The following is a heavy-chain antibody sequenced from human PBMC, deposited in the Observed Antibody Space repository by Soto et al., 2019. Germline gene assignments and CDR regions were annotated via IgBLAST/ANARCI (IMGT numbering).Heavy chain of an antibody. CDR3: AKGTYYDILTGSPGMDV. D-gene: IGHD3-9*01. CDR2: ISGSGGST. V-gene: IGHV3-23*01. J-gene: IGHJ6*02. Sequence: PVASLRLSCEPSGFTFSSYAMSWVRQAPGKGLEWVSAISGSGGSTYYADSVKGRFTISRDNSKNTLYLQMNSLRAEDTAVYYCAKGTYYDILTGSPGMDVWGQGT. CDR1: GFTFSSYA.